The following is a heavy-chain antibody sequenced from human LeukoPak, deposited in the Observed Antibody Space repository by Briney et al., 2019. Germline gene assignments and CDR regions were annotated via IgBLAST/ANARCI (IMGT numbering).Heavy chain of an antibody. CDR2: INHSGST. J-gene: IGHJ4*02. CDR1: GDSFNGYY. V-gene: IGHV4-34*01. Sequence: QPSETLSLTCAVYGDSFNGYYWSWIRQPPGKGREWIGEINHSGSTNYNPSLKSRVTISVDTSKNQFSLKLSSVTAADTAVYYCARGVYYGSGNYYNVWNYWGQGTLVTVSS. CDR3: ARGVYYGSGNYYNVWNY. D-gene: IGHD3-10*01.